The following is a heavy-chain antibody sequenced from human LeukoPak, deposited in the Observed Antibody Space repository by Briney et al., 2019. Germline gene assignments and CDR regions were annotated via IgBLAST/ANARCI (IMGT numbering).Heavy chain of an antibody. Sequence: PGGSLRLSCAASGFTFSSYSMNWVRQAPGKGLEWVSSISSSSSYIYYADSEKGRFTISRDNAKNSLYLQMNSLRAEDTAVYYCARDPRAGYGSGSYYNVWGQGTLVTVSS. J-gene: IGHJ4*02. D-gene: IGHD3-10*01. V-gene: IGHV3-21*01. CDR3: ARDPRAGYGSGSYYNV. CDR2: ISSSSSYI. CDR1: GFTFSSYS.